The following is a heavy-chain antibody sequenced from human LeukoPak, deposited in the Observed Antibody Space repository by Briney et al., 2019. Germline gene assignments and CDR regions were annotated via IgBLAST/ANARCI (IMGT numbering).Heavy chain of an antibody. J-gene: IGHJ4*02. CDR3: ARGVAGTLPVVPAALFDQ. Sequence: PSETLSLTCSVSGGSISSSVYYWGWIRQPPGKGLEWIGSVYYTRSIHYNPPLKSRATISIDMSLNQFSLKLSSVTVADTGVFYCARGVAGTLPVVPAALFDQWGQGTLVTVSS. D-gene: IGHD2-2*01. CDR1: GGSISSSVYY. V-gene: IGHV4-39*07. CDR2: VYYTRSI.